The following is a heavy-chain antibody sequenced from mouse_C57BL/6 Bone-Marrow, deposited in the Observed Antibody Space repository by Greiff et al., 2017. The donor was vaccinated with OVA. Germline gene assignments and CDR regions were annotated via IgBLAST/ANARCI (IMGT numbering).Heavy chain of an antibody. V-gene: IGHV12-3*01. J-gene: IGHJ4*01. D-gene: IGHD2-3*01. CDR3: AGDRCDGYPYYAMDY. CDR1: GFPITSGYY. CDR2: ITHSGET. Sequence: VQLVESGPGLVKPSQSLFLTCSITGFPITSGYYWIWIRQSPGKPLEWMGYITHSGETFYNPSLQSPISITRETSKNQFFLQLNSVTTEDTAMYYCAGDRCDGYPYYAMDYWGQGTSVTVSS.